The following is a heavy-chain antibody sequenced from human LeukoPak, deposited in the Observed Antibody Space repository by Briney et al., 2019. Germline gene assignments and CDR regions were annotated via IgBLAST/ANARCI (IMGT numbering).Heavy chain of an antibody. J-gene: IGHJ4*02. D-gene: IGHD3-9*01. CDR2: IFYSGST. CDR1: GGSISSGDYY. V-gene: IGHV4-30-4*01. Sequence: SQTLSLTCTVSGGSISSGDYYWSWIRQPPGKGLEWIGDIFYSGSTYYNPSLKSRLTISVDTSKNQFSLKLSSVTAADTAVYYCARGYYDILTNYPKNFDQWGQGTLVTVSS. CDR3: ARGYYDILTNYPKNFDQ.